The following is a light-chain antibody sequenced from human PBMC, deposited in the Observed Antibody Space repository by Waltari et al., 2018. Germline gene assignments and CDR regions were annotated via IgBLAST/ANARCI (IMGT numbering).Light chain of an antibody. J-gene: IGLJ2*01. CDR3: AAWDDSLRAVV. V-gene: IGLV1-44*01. CDR2: SHD. CDR1: NSNVRVNP. Sequence: QSVLTQPPSASGTPGQRVTISCSGSNSNVRVNPVTWYQQLPGAAPEVLIYSHDQRPSGAPYRISGSQSGTAASLAISGLQSEDEAHYYCAAWDDSLRAVVFGGGTKVTVL.